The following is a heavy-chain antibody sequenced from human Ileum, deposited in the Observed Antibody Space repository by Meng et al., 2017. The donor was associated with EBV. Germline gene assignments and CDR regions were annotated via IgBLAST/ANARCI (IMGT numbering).Heavy chain of an antibody. CDR1: GGSISSSSYY. V-gene: IGHV4-39*01. J-gene: IGHJ4*02. CDR3: ARSIVVVPAAIYY. D-gene: IGHD2-2*01. CDR2: IYYSGST. Sequence: LQLQEAGPGLGKPSETLSLTCTVAGGSISSSSYYWGWIRQPPGKGLEWIGSIYYSGSTYYNPSLKSRVTISVDTSKNQFSLKLSSVTAADTAVYYCARSIVVVPAAIYYWGQGTLVTVSS.